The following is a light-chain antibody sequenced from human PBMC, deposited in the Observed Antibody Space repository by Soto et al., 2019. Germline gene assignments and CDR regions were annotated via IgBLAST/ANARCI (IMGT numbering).Light chain of an antibody. CDR2: GAS. CDR3: QQYNNWPPWT. J-gene: IGKJ1*01. V-gene: IGKV3-15*01. CDR1: QSVSSN. Sequence: EIVLTQSPATLSVSPGERVTLSCRASQSVSSNLAWYQQKPGQAPRLLIYGASTRATGNPARFSGSGFGTEFTLTISGLQSEDFAVYYCQQYNNWPPWTFGQGTKVEIK.